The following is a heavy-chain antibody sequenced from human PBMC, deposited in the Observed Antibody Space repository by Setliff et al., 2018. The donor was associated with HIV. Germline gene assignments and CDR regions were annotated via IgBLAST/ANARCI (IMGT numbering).Heavy chain of an antibody. CDR3: ARDPGRYNGMDV. CDR1: GFTFSNYW. CDR2: IKQDGSEK. V-gene: IGHV3-7*01. J-gene: IGHJ6*02. D-gene: IGHD1-20*01. Sequence: GGSLRLSCAASGFTFSNYWMSWVRQAPGKGLEWVANIKQDGSEKNYVDSVKGRFTISRDNAKNSLYMQMNSLRAEDTAVYYCARDPGRYNGMDVWGQGTTVTVSS.